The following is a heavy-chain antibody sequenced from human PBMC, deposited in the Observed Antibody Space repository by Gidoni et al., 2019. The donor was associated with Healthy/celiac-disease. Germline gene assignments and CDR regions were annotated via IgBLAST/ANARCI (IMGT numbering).Heavy chain of an antibody. D-gene: IGHD3-16*02. CDR2: FDPEEGET. Sequence: QVQLVQSGAEVKKPGSSVKVSCKVSGHTLPELSMHWVRQAPGKGLEWMGGFDPEEGETIYAQKFQGRVTMTEDTSTDTAYMELSSLRSEDTAVYYCATPRNYVWGSYHLDYWGQGTLVTVSS. CDR1: GHTLPELS. V-gene: IGHV1-24*01. J-gene: IGHJ4*02. CDR3: ATPRNYVWGSYHLDY.